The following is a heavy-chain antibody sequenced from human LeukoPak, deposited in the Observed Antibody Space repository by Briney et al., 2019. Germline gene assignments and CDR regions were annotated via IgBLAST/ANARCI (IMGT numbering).Heavy chain of an antibody. Sequence: SETLSLTCTVSGGSISSGGYYWSWIRQHPGKGLEWIGYIYYSGSTNYNPSLKSRVTISVDTSKNQFSLKLSSVTAADTAVYYCARDNNSNGGDSVYFDYWGQGTPVTVSS. CDR2: IYYSGST. CDR3: ARDNNSNGGDSVYFDY. V-gene: IGHV4-30-4*08. J-gene: IGHJ4*02. CDR1: GGSISSGGYY. D-gene: IGHD4-23*01.